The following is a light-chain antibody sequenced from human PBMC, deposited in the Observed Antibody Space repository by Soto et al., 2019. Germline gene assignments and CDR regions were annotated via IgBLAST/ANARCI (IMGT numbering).Light chain of an antibody. CDR1: SSNIGAGYD. CDR3: QSYDNRLSGYV. Sequence: QTVVTQPPSVSGAPGQRVTISCTGSSSNIGAGYDVHWYQQTPGLTPKLLIYSNKNRPSGVPDRFSGSKSGTSASLAITGLQAEDEGDYYCQSYDNRLSGYVFGTGTKLTVL. CDR2: SNK. V-gene: IGLV1-40*01. J-gene: IGLJ1*01.